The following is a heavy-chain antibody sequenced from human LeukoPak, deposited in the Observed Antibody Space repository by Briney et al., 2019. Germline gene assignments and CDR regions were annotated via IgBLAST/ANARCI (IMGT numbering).Heavy chain of an antibody. J-gene: IGHJ4*02. CDR3: AKKEGSIVVVPAAIAFDY. CDR1: GFTFSSYG. V-gene: IGHV3-23*01. Sequence: GGSLRLSCAASGFTFSSYGMSWVRQAPGKGLEWVSAISGSGGSTYYADSVKGRFTMSRDNSKNTLYLQMNSLRAEDTAVYYCAKKEGSIVVVPAAIAFDYWGQGTVVTVPS. D-gene: IGHD2-2*01. CDR2: ISGSGGST.